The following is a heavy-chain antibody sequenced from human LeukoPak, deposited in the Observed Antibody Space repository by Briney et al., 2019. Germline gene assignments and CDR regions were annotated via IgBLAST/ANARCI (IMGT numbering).Heavy chain of an antibody. V-gene: IGHV3-23*01. Sequence: GGSLRLSCAASGFIFSNYAMYWVRQAPGKGLEWVSAISGRSDNTYYADSVKGRFTLSRDSSKNTLYLQMNSLRADDTAVYYCAKWWDYDVLTGYYVSDFWGQGTLVTVSS. J-gene: IGHJ4*02. CDR1: GFIFSNYA. D-gene: IGHD3-9*01. CDR2: ISGRSDNT. CDR3: AKWWDYDVLTGYYVSDF.